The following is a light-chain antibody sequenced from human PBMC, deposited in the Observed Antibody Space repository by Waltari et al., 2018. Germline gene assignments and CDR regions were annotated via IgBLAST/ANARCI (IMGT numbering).Light chain of an antibody. CDR3: QHYLRLPVA. Sequence: EIVLTQSPGTLSLSPGERAIVSCRASQSVGRTLAWYHQKPGQAPRLLIYGASNRATGIPDRFIGSGFGTEFSLTISGLEPEDSAVYYCQHYLRLPVAFGQGTKVEIK. V-gene: IGKV3-20*01. CDR1: QSVGRT. J-gene: IGKJ1*01. CDR2: GAS.